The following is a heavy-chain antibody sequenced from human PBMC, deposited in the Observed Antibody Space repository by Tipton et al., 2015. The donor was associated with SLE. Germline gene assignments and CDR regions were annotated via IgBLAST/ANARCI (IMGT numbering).Heavy chain of an antibody. J-gene: IGHJ5*02. CDR3: ARDSSGGDYYGLANNWFDP. V-gene: IGHV3-21*03. D-gene: IGHD2-21*01. CDR2: ISSSSSYI. CDR1: GFTFSSYS. Sequence: GSLRLSCAASGFTFSSYSMNWVRQAPGKGLEWVSSISSSSSYIYYADSVKGRFTISRDNAKNSLYLQMNSLRAEDTAVYYCARDSSGGDYYGLANNWFDPWGQGTLVTVSS.